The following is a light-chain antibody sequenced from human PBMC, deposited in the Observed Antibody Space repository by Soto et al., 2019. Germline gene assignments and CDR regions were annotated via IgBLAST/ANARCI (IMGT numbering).Light chain of an antibody. CDR2: EVS. J-gene: IGLJ3*02. CDR3: NSYVDGDNWV. Sequence: QSALTQPPSASGSPGQSVTISCTGTSSDVGGYDFVSWYQHHPGKAPKLMIYEVSKRPSGVPDRFSGSKSGNTASLTVSGLQAEDEADYYCNSYVDGDNWVLGGGTKLTVL. V-gene: IGLV2-8*01. CDR1: SSDVGGYDF.